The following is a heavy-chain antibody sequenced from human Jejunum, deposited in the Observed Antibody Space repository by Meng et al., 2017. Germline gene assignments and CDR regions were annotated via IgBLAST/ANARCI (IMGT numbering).Heavy chain of an antibody. J-gene: IGHJ4*02. Sequence: QVQLAQSGAEVKKPGASVKVSCKASGYTFTDYYMHWVRQVPGQGLECLGWINPNSGGTVYAQKFQGRVTLARDTSISTAYMELSSLRSDDTAVYYCAREIYGSPLYYFDYWGQGTLVTVSS. D-gene: IGHD1-26*01. V-gene: IGHV1-2*02. CDR3: AREIYGSPLYYFDY. CDR2: INPNSGGT. CDR1: GYTFTDYY.